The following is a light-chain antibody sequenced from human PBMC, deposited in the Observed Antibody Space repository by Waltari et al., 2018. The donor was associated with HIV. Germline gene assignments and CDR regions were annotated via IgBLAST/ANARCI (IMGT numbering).Light chain of an antibody. CDR3: QQYSTWPPWT. Sequence: EIVLTQSPATLSVFPGERATLSCRASQSVSTKLAWYRQKPGQSPRLLIYDASTRATSIPARFSGSGSGTEFTLTIISLQSEDFALYFCQQYSTWPPWTFGQGTQPEIK. V-gene: IGKV3-15*01. CDR2: DAS. J-gene: IGKJ1*01. CDR1: QSVSTK.